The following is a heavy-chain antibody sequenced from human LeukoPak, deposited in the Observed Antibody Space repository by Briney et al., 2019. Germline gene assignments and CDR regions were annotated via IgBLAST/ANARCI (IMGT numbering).Heavy chain of an antibody. Sequence: ASVKVSGKASGYTFTSYGISGVRQAAGQGLEWMGWISAYNGNTNYAQKLQGRVTMTTDTSTSTAYMELRSLRSDDTAVYYCARDRKFRSEEYNWNDPFDYWGQGTLVTVSS. J-gene: IGHJ4*02. CDR3: ARDRKFRSEEYNWNDPFDY. CDR2: ISAYNGNT. D-gene: IGHD1-1*01. V-gene: IGHV1-18*01. CDR1: GYTFTSYG.